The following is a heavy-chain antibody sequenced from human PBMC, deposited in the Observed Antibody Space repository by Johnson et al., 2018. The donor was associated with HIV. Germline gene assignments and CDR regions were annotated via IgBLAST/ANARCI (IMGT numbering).Heavy chain of an antibody. J-gene: IGHJ3*01. CDR2: IKQDGSEK. D-gene: IGHD1-1*01. V-gene: IGHV3-7*03. CDR3: ARGGNEIDAFDV. CDR1: GFTFSSYW. Sequence: VQLVESGGGLVQPGGSLRLSCAASGFTFSSYWMSWVRQAPGKGLEWVANIKQDGSEKYYVDSVKGRFTISRDSAKNSLYLQMNSLRAEDTALYYCARGGNEIDAFDVWGQGTMVTVS.